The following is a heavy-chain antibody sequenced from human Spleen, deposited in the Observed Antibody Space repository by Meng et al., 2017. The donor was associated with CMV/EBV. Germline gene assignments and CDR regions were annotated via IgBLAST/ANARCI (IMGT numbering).Heavy chain of an antibody. J-gene: IGHJ5*02. V-gene: IGHV3-23*03. Sequence: LELSCAASGFTFSNYAMNWVRQAPGKGLEWVAVIYAGGRSAYYADSVKGRFTIFRNSSKNTVYLEMNSLRAEDTALYYCAKDSTYSAWGQGTLVTVSS. CDR1: GFTFSNYA. CDR2: IYAGGRSA. D-gene: IGHD6-13*01. CDR3: AKDSTYSA.